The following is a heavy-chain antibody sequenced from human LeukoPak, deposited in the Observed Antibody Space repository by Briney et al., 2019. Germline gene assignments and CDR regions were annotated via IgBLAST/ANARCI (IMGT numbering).Heavy chain of an antibody. D-gene: IGHD3-16*02. CDR3: AKGAFVRLGELSPH. V-gene: IGHV3-30*02. CDR1: GFTFSSSG. CDR2: IQHDGTNT. Sequence: PGGSLTLSCAASGFTFSSSGMHWVRQAPGRGLEWVAFIQHDGTNTYYADSVKGRFTISRDSSENTLYLQMNILRTDDTAVYYCAKGAFVRLGELSPHWGQGTLVTVSS. J-gene: IGHJ4*02.